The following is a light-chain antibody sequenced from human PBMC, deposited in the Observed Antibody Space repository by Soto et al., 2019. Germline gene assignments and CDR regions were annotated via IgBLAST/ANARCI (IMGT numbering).Light chain of an antibody. V-gene: IGLV2-14*01. CDR1: SSDVGGYNY. CDR2: DVS. CDR3: SSYTSSSRV. Sequence: SVLTQPASVSGSPGQSITISCTGTSSDVGGYNYVSWYQQHPGKAPKLMIYDVSNRPSGVSNRFSGSKSGNTASLTISGFQAEDEADYYCSSYTSSSRVFGGGTKLTVL. J-gene: IGLJ2*01.